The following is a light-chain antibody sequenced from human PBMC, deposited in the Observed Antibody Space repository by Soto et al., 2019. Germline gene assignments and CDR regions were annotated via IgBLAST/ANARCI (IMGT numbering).Light chain of an antibody. Sequence: DIQMTQSPSSLSASVGDRVTITCQATQDISNSVSWFQQKSGKAPKLLIYDASNLETGVPSRFSGSKSGTDFTFSISSLQPEDFAXXYXXQYHNVPLTFGQGTRLDIK. J-gene: IGKJ5*01. CDR3: XQYHNVPLT. V-gene: IGKV1-33*01. CDR1: QDISNS. CDR2: DAS.